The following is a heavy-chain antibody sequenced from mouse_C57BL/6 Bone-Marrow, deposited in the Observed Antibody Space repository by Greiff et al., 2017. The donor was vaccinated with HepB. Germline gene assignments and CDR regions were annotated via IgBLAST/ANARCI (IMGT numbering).Heavy chain of an antibody. CDR3: ARRGLRRGYAMDY. CDR2: IYPGSGNT. J-gene: IGHJ4*01. CDR1: GYTFTDYY. D-gene: IGHD2-4*01. V-gene: IGHV1-76*01. Sequence: VKLMESGAELVRPGASVKLSCKASGYTFTDYYINWVKQRPGQGLEWIARIYPGSGNTYYNEKFKGKATLTAEKSSSTAYMQLSSLTSEDSAVYFCARRGLRRGYAMDYWGQGTSVTVSS.